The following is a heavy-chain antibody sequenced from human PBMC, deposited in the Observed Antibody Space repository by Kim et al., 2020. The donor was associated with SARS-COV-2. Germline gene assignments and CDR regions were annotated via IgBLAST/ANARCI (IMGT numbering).Heavy chain of an antibody. CDR2: IFTGGGP. Sequence: GGSLRLSFAASGFSVSDNYMAWVRQAPQKGLEWVSTIFTGGGPYYADSVKGRFTISRDDSKNTVSLQMDSLTADDTGLYFCARGSGSTYFNSDNYYYFDHWGQGTLVTASS. D-gene: IGHD3-10*01. CDR1: GFSVSDNY. J-gene: IGHJ4*02. V-gene: IGHV3-53*01. CDR3: ARGSGSTYFNSDNYYYFDH.